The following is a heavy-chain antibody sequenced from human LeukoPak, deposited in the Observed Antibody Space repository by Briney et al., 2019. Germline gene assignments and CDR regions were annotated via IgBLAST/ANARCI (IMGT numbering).Heavy chain of an antibody. D-gene: IGHD5-18*01. CDR2: IFGSGGSP. CDR1: GFTSGSHA. V-gene: IGHV3-23*01. Sequence: GGSLRLSCEASGFTSGSHAMYWVRQAPGKGLEWVAGIFGSGGSPHYADSVKGRFTISRDNSRNTVYLQINSLRAEDTAVYYCGKTTVGYSNGQKPAWPVGYWGQGTLVTVSS. J-gene: IGHJ4*02. CDR3: GKTTVGYSNGQKPAWPVGY.